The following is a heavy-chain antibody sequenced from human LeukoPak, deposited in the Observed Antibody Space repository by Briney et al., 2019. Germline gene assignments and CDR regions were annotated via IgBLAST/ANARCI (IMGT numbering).Heavy chain of an antibody. D-gene: IGHD6-13*01. CDR1: GFTFSSYA. CDR3: AKRYSSSSSSYYYYYGMDV. CDR2: ISGSGGSA. Sequence: GGSLRLSCAASGFTFSSYAMSWVRQAPGKGLEWVSAISGSGGSAYYADSVKGRFTISRDNSKSTLCLQMNSLRAEDTAVYYCAKRYSSSSSSYYYYYGMDVWGQGTTVTVSS. V-gene: IGHV3-23*01. J-gene: IGHJ6*02.